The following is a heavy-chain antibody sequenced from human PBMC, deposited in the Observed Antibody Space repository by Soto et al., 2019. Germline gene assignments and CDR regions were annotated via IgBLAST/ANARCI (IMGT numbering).Heavy chain of an antibody. D-gene: IGHD1-1*01. CDR1: GGSISSYY. CDR3: ARDTLEIMAV. CDR2: IYYSGST. V-gene: IGHV4-59*01. J-gene: IGHJ6*02. Sequence: PSETLSLTCTVSGGSISSYYWSWIRQPPGKGLEWIGYIYYSGSTNYNPSLKSRVTISVDTSKNQFSLKPSSVTAADTAVYYCARDTLEIMAVWGQGTTVPVSS.